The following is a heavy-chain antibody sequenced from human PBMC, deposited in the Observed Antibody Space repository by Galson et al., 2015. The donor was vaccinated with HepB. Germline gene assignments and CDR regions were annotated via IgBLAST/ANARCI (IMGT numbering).Heavy chain of an antibody. CDR1: GFTFSSYG. D-gene: IGHD6-19*01. J-gene: IGHJ4*02. Sequence: SLRLSCAASGFTFSSYGMHWVRQAPGKGLEWVAVIWYDGSNKYYADSVKGRFTISRDNSKNTLYLQMNSLRAEDTAVYYCARGEQWLVQPLSYWGQGTLVTVSS. V-gene: IGHV3-33*01. CDR3: ARGEQWLVQPLSY. CDR2: IWYDGSNK.